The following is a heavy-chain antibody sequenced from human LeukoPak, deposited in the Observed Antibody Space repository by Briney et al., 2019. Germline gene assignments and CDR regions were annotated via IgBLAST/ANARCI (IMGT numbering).Heavy chain of an antibody. CDR1: GYSFNNYW. Sequence: GESLKISCEGSGYSFNNYWIGWVRQMPGKGLEWMGIIYPGDSDVRYSPSFQGQVTISVDKSISTAYLQWSTLKASDSAMYYCARQGLTYSGSYYFDYWGQGTLVTVSS. V-gene: IGHV5-51*01. D-gene: IGHD1-26*01. J-gene: IGHJ4*02. CDR2: IYPGDSDV. CDR3: ARQGLTYSGSYYFDY.